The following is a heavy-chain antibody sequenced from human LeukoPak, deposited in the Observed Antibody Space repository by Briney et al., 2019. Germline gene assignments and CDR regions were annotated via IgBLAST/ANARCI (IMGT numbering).Heavy chain of an antibody. CDR1: GYSISSGYY. CDR3: ARDCSTTCKYFQH. J-gene: IGHJ1*01. V-gene: IGHV4-38-2*02. D-gene: IGHD2-2*01. Sequence: SEALSLTCAVSGYSISSGYYWGWIRQPPGKGLEWIGSIYHSGTTYYNPSLRSRVTISVDTSKNQFSLKLNSVTAADTAVYYCARDCSTTCKYFQHWGQGTLVTVSS. CDR2: IYHSGTT.